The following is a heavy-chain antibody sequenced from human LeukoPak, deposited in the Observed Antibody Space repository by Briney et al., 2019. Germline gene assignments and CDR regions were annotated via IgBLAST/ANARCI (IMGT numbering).Heavy chain of an antibody. CDR2: IYYSGST. V-gene: IGHV4-30-4*08. CDR1: GGSISSGDYY. CDR3: AKGVDTGSFDI. D-gene: IGHD1-14*01. Sequence: SQTLSLTCTVSGGSISSGDYYWSWIRQPPGKGLEWIGYIYYSGSTYYNPSLKSRVTISVDTSKNQFSLKLSSVTAADTGLYYWAKGVDTGSFDIWGQRTMVNGSS. J-gene: IGHJ3*02.